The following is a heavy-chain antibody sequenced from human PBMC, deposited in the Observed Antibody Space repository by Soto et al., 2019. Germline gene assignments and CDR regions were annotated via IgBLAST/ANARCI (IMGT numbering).Heavy chain of an antibody. Sequence: QVQLVQSGAEVKKPGASVKVSCKASGYTFSTYGFSWVRQAPGQGLEWMGWIGAYNDDTNYAQNCQGRGTITTDTSTTTSYMELRNLRSDDTAVYFCARDWRGAEGFDPWGQGTLVTVSS. J-gene: IGHJ5*02. CDR2: IGAYNDDT. CDR3: ARDWRGAEGFDP. V-gene: IGHV1-18*01. D-gene: IGHD3-3*01. CDR1: GYTFSTYG.